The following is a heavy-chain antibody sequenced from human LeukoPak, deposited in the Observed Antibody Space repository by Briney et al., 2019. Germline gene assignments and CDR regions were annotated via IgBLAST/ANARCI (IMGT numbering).Heavy chain of an antibody. Sequence: GGSQRLSCAASGFTLSSYWMSWVRQAPGKGLEWVANINRDGREKYYVDSAKGRFTISRDNAKNSLYLQMNTLRAEDTAVYYCARLPAGSYCSSTTCYGSYYFDYWGQGTLVTVSS. D-gene: IGHD2-2*01. CDR1: GFTLSSYW. CDR2: INRDGREK. CDR3: ARLPAGSYCSSTTCYGSYYFDY. V-gene: IGHV3-7*02. J-gene: IGHJ4*02.